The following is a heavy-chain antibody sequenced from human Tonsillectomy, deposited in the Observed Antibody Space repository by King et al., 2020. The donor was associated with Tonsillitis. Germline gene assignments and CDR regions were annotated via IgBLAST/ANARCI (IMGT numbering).Heavy chain of an antibody. V-gene: IGHV3-20*04. CDR3: ARIGGVSSASPNAVLGAFDI. CDR2: INWNGGRT. Sequence: ESQLVQSGGGVVRPGGSLRLSCAASGFTFGDYGMSWVRQAPGKGLEWVSSINWNGGRTAYADSLKGRFTISRDNAKNSLYLQMNSLRAEDTAFYYCARIGGVSSASPNAVLGAFDIWGPGTMVTVSS. CDR1: GFTFGDYG. D-gene: IGHD2-2*01. J-gene: IGHJ3*02.